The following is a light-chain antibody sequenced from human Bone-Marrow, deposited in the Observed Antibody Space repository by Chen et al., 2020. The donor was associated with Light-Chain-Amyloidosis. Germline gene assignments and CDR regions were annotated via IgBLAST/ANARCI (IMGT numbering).Light chain of an antibody. J-gene: IGLJ3*02. CDR2: DDS. CDR3: QVWDRSSDRPV. Sequence: SYVLTQPSSGSVAPGQTATIACGGNNIGSTSVHWYQQTPGQAPLLVVYDDSDRPSGIPERLSGSSSGNTATLTISRVAAGDEADYYCQVWDRSSDRPVFGGGTKLTVL. CDR1: NIGSTS. V-gene: IGLV3-21*02.